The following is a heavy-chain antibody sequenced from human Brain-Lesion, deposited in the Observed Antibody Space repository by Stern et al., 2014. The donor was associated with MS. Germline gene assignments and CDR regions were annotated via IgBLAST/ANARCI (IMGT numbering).Heavy chain of an antibody. V-gene: IGHV3-53*01. Sequence: MQLVQSGGKLIQPGESLRISCAASGFSVSNYYMSWVRQAPGEGLGWVCLIYSGGATYYADSVKGRFTISRDNSKNTLYLQMNNLRAEDTAVYYCARDRTCTGGSCYGTWGQGTLVTVSS. CDR1: GFSVSNYY. CDR2: IYSGGAT. D-gene: IGHD2-15*01. J-gene: IGHJ5*02. CDR3: ARDRTCTGGSCYGT.